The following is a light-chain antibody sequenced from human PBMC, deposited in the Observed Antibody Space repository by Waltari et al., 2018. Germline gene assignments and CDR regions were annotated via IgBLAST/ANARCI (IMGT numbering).Light chain of an antibody. J-gene: IGKJ1*01. Sequence: DIVMTQSPDSLAVSLGERATINCKSSQSVLYSSNNKNYLAWYQQKPGQPPKLLIYWASTRESVVPDRFSGSGSGTEFTLTISSLQAEDVAVYYCQQYYSHVRTFGQGTKVEVK. CDR1: QSVLYSSNNKNY. V-gene: IGKV4-1*01. CDR2: WAS. CDR3: QQYYSHVRT.